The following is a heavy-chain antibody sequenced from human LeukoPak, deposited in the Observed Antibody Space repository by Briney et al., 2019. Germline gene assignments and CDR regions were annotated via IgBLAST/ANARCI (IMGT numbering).Heavy chain of an antibody. Sequence: ASVKVSCKASGYTFTGYYMRWVRQAPGQGLEWMGRINPNSGGTNYAQKFQGRVTMTRDTSISTAYMELSRLRSDDTAVYYCARTIDFWSGYYDYDYWGQGTLVTVSS. J-gene: IGHJ4*02. CDR1: GYTFTGYY. D-gene: IGHD3-3*01. CDR3: ARTIDFWSGYYDYDY. CDR2: INPNSGGT. V-gene: IGHV1-2*06.